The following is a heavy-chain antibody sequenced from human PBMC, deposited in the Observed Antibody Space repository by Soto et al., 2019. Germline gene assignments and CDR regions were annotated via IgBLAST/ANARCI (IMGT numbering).Heavy chain of an antibody. CDR1: GFTFSSYG. Sequence: GGSLRLSCAAYGFTFSSYGMHWVRQAPGKXLEWVAVIWYDGSNKYYADSVKGRFTISRDNSKNTLYLQMNSLRAEDTAVYYCARDKRGAKAYYYGSGRTTYGMDVWGQGTTVTVSS. CDR3: ARDKRGAKAYYYGSGRTTYGMDV. J-gene: IGHJ6*02. D-gene: IGHD3-10*01. CDR2: IWYDGSNK. V-gene: IGHV3-33*01.